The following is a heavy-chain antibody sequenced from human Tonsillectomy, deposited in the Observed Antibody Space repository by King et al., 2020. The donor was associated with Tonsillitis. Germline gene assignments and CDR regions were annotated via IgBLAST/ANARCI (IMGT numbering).Heavy chain of an antibody. V-gene: IGHV4-59*01. CDR2: IYYSGST. D-gene: IGHD2-15*01. CDR3: ARGGRAAGGGLSYFDL. Sequence: VQLQESGPGLVKPSETLSLTCTVSGARISSYCWSWIRQPPGKGLEWIGYIYYSGSTNYHPSLKSRVTMSVDTSKNQVSLKLSSVTAADTAVYYCARGGRAAGGGLSYFDLWGRGTLVTVSS. CDR1: GARISSYC. J-gene: IGHJ2*01.